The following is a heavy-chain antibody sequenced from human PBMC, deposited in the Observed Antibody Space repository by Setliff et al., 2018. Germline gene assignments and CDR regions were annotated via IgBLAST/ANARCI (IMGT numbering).Heavy chain of an antibody. CDR1: GLTFSSLW. CDR3: SRDVYDFRTGQADP. J-gene: IGHJ5*02. Sequence: GGSLRLSCAASGLTFSSLWMAWVRQAPGKGLEWVANINQGGGDQFYVDSVRGRFIISRDNAKNSLYLHMNSLRADDTAVYYCSRDVYDFRTGQADPWGQGTLVTVSS. CDR2: INQGGGDQ. V-gene: IGHV3-7*01. D-gene: IGHD3-3*01.